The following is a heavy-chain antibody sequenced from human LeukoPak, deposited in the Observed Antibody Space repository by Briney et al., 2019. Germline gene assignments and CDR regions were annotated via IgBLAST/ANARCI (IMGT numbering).Heavy chain of an antibody. J-gene: IGHJ4*02. CDR1: GFTFSSFA. CDR3: AKIPQVATVIVPYFDH. Sequence: GGSLRLSCAASGFTFSSFAMNWVRQAPGKGLEWVSIISGSGDTTHYTDSVKGRFTVSRDNSKNTLYLQMNSLRAEDTAVYYCAKIPQVATVIVPYFDHWGQGTLVTVSS. D-gene: IGHD2-21*02. V-gene: IGHV3-23*01. CDR2: ISGSGDTT.